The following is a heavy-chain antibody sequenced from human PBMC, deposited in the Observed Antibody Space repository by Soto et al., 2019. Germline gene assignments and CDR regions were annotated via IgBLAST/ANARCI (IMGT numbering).Heavy chain of an antibody. CDR1: GFTLSSYA. J-gene: IGHJ4*02. V-gene: IGHV3-64D*06. Sequence: GGSRRLPGSPSGFTLSSYAMHWVPQAPGKGLEYVSAISSNGGSTYYADSVKGRFTISRDNSKNTLYLQMSSLRAGDTAVYYCVRSDYGDLGPFDYWGQGTLVTVSS. D-gene: IGHD4-17*01. CDR3: VRSDYGDLGPFDY. CDR2: ISSNGGST.